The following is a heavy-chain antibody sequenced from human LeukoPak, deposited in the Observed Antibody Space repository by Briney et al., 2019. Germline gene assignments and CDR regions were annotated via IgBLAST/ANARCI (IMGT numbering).Heavy chain of an antibody. CDR1: GFTFSRYA. V-gene: IGHV3-30-3*01. Sequence: GGSLRLSCGASGFTFSRYAMNWVRQAPGQGLEWVAIISYGGNNQYYAESVKGRFTISRDNTKNTVYLQMNSLRPEDTAVYYCARAPDSSGYCYHFDYWGQGALVTVSS. J-gene: IGHJ4*02. CDR2: ISYGGNNQ. CDR3: ARAPDSSGYCYHFDY. D-gene: IGHD3-22*01.